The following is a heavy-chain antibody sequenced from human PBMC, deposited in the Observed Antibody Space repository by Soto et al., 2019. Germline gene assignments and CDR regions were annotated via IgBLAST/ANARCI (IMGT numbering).Heavy chain of an antibody. CDR2: ISSGSTTI. D-gene: IGHD1-1*01. CDR1: GFSFSSST. J-gene: IGHJ6*02. CDR3: ARVRRNDASDYYGMDV. V-gene: IGHV3-48*02. Sequence: LRLSCAASGFSFSSSTMNWVRQAPGKELEWVSYISSGSTTIYYAESVKGRFTISRDNGKNSLYLQMNSLRDEDTAVYYCARVRRNDASDYYGMDVWGQGTTVTVSS.